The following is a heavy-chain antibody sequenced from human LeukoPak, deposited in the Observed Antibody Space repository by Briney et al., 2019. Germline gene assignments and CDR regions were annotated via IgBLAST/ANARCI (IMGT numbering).Heavy chain of an antibody. V-gene: IGHV4-34*01. CDR2: INHSGST. J-gene: IGHJ4*02. Sequence: PSETLSLTCAVYGGSFSGYYWSWLRQPPGKGLEWIGEINHSGSTNYNPSLKSRVTISVDTSKNQFSLKLSSVTAADTAVYYRARAQYYDFWREKRQFDYWGQGTLVTVSS. CDR3: ARAQYYDFWREKRQFDY. CDR1: GGSFSGYY. D-gene: IGHD3-3*01.